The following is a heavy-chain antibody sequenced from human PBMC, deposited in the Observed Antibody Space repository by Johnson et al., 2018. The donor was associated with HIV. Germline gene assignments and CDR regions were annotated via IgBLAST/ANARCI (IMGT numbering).Heavy chain of an antibody. V-gene: IGHV3-30*04. CDR1: GFTFSSYA. D-gene: IGHD1-26*01. CDR3: AKARRYSGSYWDCAFDI. Sequence: QVQLVESGGGVVQPGRSLRLSCAASGFTFSSYAMHWVRQAPGKGLEWVAVISYDGSNKYYADSVKGRFTISRDNSKNTLYLQMNSLRAEDTAVYYCAKARRYSGSYWDCAFDIWGQGTMVTVSS. CDR2: ISYDGSNK. J-gene: IGHJ3*02.